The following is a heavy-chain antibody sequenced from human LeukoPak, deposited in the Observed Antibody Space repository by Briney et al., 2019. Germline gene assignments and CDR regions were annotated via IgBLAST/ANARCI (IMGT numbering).Heavy chain of an antibody. CDR1: GFTFSSYW. V-gene: IGHV3-7*01. CDR3: ARESGNWGGFDY. D-gene: IGHD7-27*01. Sequence: GGSLRLSCVASGFTFSSYWMSWVRQAPGKGLEWVANIKQDGSEKYYVDSVKGRFTISRDNAKNSLYPQMNSLRAEDTAVYYCARESGNWGGFDYWGQGTLVTVSS. J-gene: IGHJ4*02. CDR2: IKQDGSEK.